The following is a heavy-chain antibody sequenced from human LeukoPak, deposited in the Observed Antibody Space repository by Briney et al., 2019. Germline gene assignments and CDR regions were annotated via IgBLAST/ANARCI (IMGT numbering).Heavy chain of an antibody. D-gene: IGHD3/OR15-3a*01. CDR3: ARGGVLGLVTTPPPRAFDI. V-gene: IGHV4-34*01. CDR1: GGSFSGYY. J-gene: IGHJ3*02. Sequence: PSETLSLTCAVYGGSFSGYYWSWIRQPPGKGLEWIGEINHSGSTNYNPSLKSRVTISVDTSKNQFSLKLSSVTAADTAVYYCARGGVLGLVTTPPPRAFDIWGQGTIVTVSS. CDR2: INHSGST.